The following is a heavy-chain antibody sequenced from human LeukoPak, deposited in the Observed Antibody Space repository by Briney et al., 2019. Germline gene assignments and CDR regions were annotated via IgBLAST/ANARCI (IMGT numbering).Heavy chain of an antibody. J-gene: IGHJ6*02. CDR3: ARAIGSSWSGRDYGVDV. D-gene: IGHD6-13*01. V-gene: IGHV3-21*01. Sequence: PGGSLRLSCAASGFTFSSYSMNWVRQAPGKGLEWVSSISSSSSYIYYADSVKGRFTISRDNAKNSLYLQMNSLRAEDTAVYYCARAIGSSWSGRDYGVDVWGQGTTVTVSS. CDR1: GFTFSSYS. CDR2: ISSSSSYI.